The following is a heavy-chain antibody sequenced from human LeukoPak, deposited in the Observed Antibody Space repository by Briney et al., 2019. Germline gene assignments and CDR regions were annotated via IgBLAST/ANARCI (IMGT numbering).Heavy chain of an antibody. CDR1: GYTFTSYG. Sequence: ASVKVSCKASGYTFTSYGISWVRQAPGQGLEWMGWISAYNGNTNYAQNLQGRVTMTTDTSTSTVYMELRSLRSDDTAVYYCARSLGAVAGTPGYWGQGTLVTVSS. CDR2: ISAYNGNT. V-gene: IGHV1-18*01. J-gene: IGHJ4*02. CDR3: ARSLGAVAGTPGY. D-gene: IGHD6-19*01.